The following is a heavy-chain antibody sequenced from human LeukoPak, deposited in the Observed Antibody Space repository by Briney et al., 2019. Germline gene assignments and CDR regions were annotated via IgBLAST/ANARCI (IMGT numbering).Heavy chain of an antibody. J-gene: IGHJ6*03. CDR2: IIPIFGTA. Sequence: SVTVSCKASGGTFSSYAISWVRQAPGQGLEWMGGIIPIFGTANYAQKFQGRVTITADKSTSTAYMELSSLRSEDTTVYYCARSLTVRGVRRSYYYYYMDVWGKGTTVTVSS. V-gene: IGHV1-69*06. CDR1: GGTFSSYA. CDR3: ARSLTVRGVRRSYYYYYMDV. D-gene: IGHD3-10*01.